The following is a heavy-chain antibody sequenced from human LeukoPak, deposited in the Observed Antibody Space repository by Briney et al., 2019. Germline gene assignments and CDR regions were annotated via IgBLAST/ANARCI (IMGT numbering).Heavy chain of an antibody. D-gene: IGHD3-9*01. CDR2: INPNGGGT. CDR1: GYTFTGYY. J-gene: IGHJ4*02. Sequence: ASVKVSCKASGYTFTGYYMHWVRQAPGQGLEWMGWINPNGGGTNYAQKFQGRVTMTRDTSISTAYMELSRLRSDDTAVYYCARVAAYYDISDYWGQGTLVTVSS. CDR3: ARVAAYYDISDY. V-gene: IGHV1-2*02.